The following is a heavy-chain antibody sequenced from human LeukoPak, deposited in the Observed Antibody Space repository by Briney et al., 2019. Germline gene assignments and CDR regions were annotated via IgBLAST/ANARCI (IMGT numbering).Heavy chain of an antibody. CDR2: TYYRSKWYT. V-gene: IGHV6-1*01. CDR1: GDSVSSYSAA. D-gene: IGHD1-26*01. CDR3: ARGDLVGATTGFDF. Sequence: LTLSLTCAISGDSVSSYSAAWNWIRQSPSRGLEWLGRTYYRSKWYTDYAVSAKSRITINPDTSKNQFSLQLNSVTPEDTAVYYCARGDLVGATTGFDFWGQGTLVTVSS. J-gene: IGHJ4*02.